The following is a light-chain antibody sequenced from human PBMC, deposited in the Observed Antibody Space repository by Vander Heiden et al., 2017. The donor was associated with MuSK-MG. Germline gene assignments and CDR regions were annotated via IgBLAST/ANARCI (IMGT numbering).Light chain of an antibody. V-gene: IGLV2-14*03. Sequence: QSALTQPASLSGSPGQSITISCTGTSTDVGAYDYVSWYQHHPGKGPKLIVYDVNNRPSGVSERFSGSKSGNTASLTISELQAEDEADYYCSSETRTSRDVVFGGGTKLTVL. CDR2: DVN. J-gene: IGLJ2*01. CDR1: STDVGAYDY. CDR3: SSETRTSRDVV.